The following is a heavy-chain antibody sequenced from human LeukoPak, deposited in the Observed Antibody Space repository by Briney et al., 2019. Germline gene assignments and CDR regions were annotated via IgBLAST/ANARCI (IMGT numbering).Heavy chain of an antibody. CDR1: SGFTFTSNW. Sequence: TGGSLRLSCAASSGFTFTSNWMSWVRQAPGKGLEWVANIKEDGSEKHYVDSVKGRFTISRDNAKTSVYLQMNSLRVEDTAVYHCVMGGTFDIWGQGTLVTISS. D-gene: IGHD1-1*01. CDR3: VMGGTFDI. V-gene: IGHV3-7*01. J-gene: IGHJ3*02. CDR2: IKEDGSEK.